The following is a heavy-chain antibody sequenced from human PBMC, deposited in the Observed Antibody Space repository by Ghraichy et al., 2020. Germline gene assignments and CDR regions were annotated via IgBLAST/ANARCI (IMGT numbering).Heavy chain of an antibody. J-gene: IGHJ6*02. V-gene: IGHV3-30*18. CDR3: AKGRSYCANGGCYAIGAMDV. CDR1: GFTFSIYG. CDR2: ISYDGTIT. Sequence: GGSLRLSCAASGFTFSIYGMHWVRQAPAKGLEWVAAISYDGTITYFADSVKGRFSISRDNYENTLYLQMDSLGAEDTALYYCAKGRSYCANGGCYAIGAMDVWGQGTTVPVSS. D-gene: IGHD2-8*01.